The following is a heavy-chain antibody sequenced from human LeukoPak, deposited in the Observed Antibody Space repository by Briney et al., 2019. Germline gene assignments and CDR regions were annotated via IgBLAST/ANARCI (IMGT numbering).Heavy chain of an antibody. CDR3: ARDLLADCGGDCHPYYYYGMDV. D-gene: IGHD2-21*02. V-gene: IGHV1-46*01. CDR1: GYTFTSYY. Sequence: ASVKVSCKASGYTFTSYYMHWVRQAPGQGLEWMGIINPSGGSTSYAQKFQGRVTMTRDTSTSTVYMELSSLRSEDTAVYYCARDLLADCGGDCHPYYYYGMDVWGQGTTVTVSS. J-gene: IGHJ6*02. CDR2: INPSGGST.